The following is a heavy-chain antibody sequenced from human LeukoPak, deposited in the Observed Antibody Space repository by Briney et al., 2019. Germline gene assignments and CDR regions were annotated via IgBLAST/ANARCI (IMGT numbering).Heavy chain of an antibody. J-gene: IGHJ4*02. CDR2: IDWDDDK. Sequence: SGPALVKPTRTLTLTCTFSGFSLSTSGMCVTWIRQPPGKALEWLARIDWDDDKYYSTSLKTRLTISKDTSKNQVVLIMTNMDPVDTATYYCARIRYSGSYFDYWGQGTLVTVSS. CDR1: GFSLSTSGMC. D-gene: IGHD1-26*01. CDR3: ARIRYSGSYFDY. V-gene: IGHV2-70*11.